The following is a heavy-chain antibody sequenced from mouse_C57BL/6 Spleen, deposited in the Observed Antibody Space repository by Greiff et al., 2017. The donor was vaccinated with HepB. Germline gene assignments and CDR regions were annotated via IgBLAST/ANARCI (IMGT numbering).Heavy chain of an antibody. V-gene: IGHV1-59*01. Sequence: QVHVKQPGAELVRPGTSVKLSCKASGYTFTSYWMHWVKQRPGQGLEWIGVIDPSDSYTNYNQKFKGKATLTVDTSSSTAYMQLSSLTSDDSAVYYCARGIHYYGSLHFDYWGQGTTLTVSS. J-gene: IGHJ2*01. CDR1: GYTFTSYW. D-gene: IGHD1-1*01. CDR2: IDPSDSYT. CDR3: ARGIHYYGSLHFDY.